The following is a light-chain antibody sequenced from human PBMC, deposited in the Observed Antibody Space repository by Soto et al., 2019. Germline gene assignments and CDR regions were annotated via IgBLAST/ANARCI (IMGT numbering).Light chain of an antibody. CDR3: SSYTSTRGV. V-gene: IGLV2-14*03. J-gene: IGLJ3*02. CDR1: SSDVGGSNY. CDR2: DVN. Sequence: QSVLTQPASVSGSPGQSITISCTGTSSDVGGSNYVSWYQQHPGRAPKLLLYDVNIRPSGVSNRFSGSKSGNTASLTISGLQAEDEADYHCSSYTSTRGVFGGGTKVTVL.